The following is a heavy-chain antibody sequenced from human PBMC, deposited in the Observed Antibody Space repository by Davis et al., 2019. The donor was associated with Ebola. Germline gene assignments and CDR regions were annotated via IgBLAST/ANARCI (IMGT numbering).Heavy chain of an antibody. Sequence: GESLKISCKGSGYSFTSYWIAWVRQMPGKGLEWMGITYAGDSDVRYSPSFEGQVTISVDRSLTTAYLQWSSLKASDTATYYCARQESLYGYIDHWGQGTLVTVYS. J-gene: IGHJ4*02. V-gene: IGHV5-51*01. D-gene: IGHD3-10*01. CDR1: GYSFTSYW. CDR3: ARQESLYGYIDH. CDR2: TYAGDSDV.